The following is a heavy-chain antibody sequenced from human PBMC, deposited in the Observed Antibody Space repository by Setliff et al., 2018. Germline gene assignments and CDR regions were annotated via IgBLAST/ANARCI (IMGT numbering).Heavy chain of an antibody. CDR2: ISAYTGNT. D-gene: IGHD3-3*01. V-gene: IGHV1-18*01. CDR1: GYTFSNYG. CDR3: ARERIYDGLNYNGMDV. J-gene: IGHJ6*04. Sequence: ASVKVSCKASGYTFSNYGITWVRQAPGQGLEWMGWISAYTGNTKFAQKFQGRVTMTTDTSTTTAYMELRSLRSDDTAVYYCARERIYDGLNYNGMDVWGKGTTVTVSS.